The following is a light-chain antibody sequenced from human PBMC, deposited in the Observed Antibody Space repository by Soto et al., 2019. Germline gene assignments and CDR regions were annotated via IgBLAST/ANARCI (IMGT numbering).Light chain of an antibody. CDR1: SSDVGSYNL. Sequence: QSALTQPASVSGSPGQSITISCTGTSSDVGSYNLVSWYQQHPGKATKLMIYEGSTRPSGVSNRFSGSKSGNTASLTISGLQAEDEADYYCCSYAGSSTPYVFGTGTKLTVL. CDR3: CSYAGSSTPYV. V-gene: IGLV2-23*01. J-gene: IGLJ1*01. CDR2: EGS.